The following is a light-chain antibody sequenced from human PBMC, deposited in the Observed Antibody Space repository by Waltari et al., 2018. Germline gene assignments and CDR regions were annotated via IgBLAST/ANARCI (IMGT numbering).Light chain of an antibody. V-gene: IGKV3-15*01. Sequence: ETVMTQSPGTLSVSPGDRVSLSCRASQSVSSELAWYQQKPGQTPRLLIYGASTGVTAIPARFSGSGSGTEFTLTISSLQPEDFAVYYCQQYSNWPLTFGGGTKVEVK. J-gene: IGKJ4*01. CDR3: QQYSNWPLT. CDR1: QSVSSE. CDR2: GAS.